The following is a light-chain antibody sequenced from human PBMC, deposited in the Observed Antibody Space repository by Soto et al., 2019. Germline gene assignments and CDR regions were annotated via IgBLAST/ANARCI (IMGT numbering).Light chain of an antibody. CDR1: EGISRH. Sequence: DIQMTQSPSSLSASVGDRVTITCRASEGISRHLNWYQQKPGNAPKLLIYAASSLQNGVPSRCSGGGCGTDSPLTISNVPPGYFVYYYCQESYSTLSITFGQGTRLETK. J-gene: IGKJ5*01. CDR3: QESYSTLSIT. V-gene: IGKV1-39*01. CDR2: AAS.